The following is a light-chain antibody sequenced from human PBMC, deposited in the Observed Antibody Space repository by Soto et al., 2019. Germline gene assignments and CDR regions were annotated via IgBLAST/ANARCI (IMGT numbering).Light chain of an antibody. CDR2: KAS. Sequence: DIQMTQSPSTLSASVGDRVTITCRASESVSHRLAWYQRKPGKAPKLLIHKASILESGVPSRFSGSGSGTEFTLTISSLQPDDFGTYYCQQYNILWTFSQGTKVDIK. CDR1: ESVSHR. J-gene: IGKJ1*01. CDR3: QQYNILWT. V-gene: IGKV1-5*03.